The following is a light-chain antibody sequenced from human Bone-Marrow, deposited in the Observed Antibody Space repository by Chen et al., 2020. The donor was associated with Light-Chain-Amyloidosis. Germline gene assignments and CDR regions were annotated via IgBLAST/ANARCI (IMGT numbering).Light chain of an antibody. CDR3: QSADSSGTYEVI. CDR1: DLPTKY. V-gene: IGLV3-25*03. J-gene: IGLJ2*01. CDR2: RDT. Sequence: SYELTQPPSVSVSTGQTARITCSGDDLPTKYAYWYQQKPDQAPVLVIHRDTERPSGISERFSGSSSGTTATLTISGVQAEDEADYHCQSADSSGTYEVIFGGGTKLTV.